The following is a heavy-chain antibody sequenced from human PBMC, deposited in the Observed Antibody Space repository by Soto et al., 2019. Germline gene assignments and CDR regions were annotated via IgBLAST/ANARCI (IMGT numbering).Heavy chain of an antibody. CDR1: GFTFSSYG. Sequence: ESGGGVVPPGRSLRLSCAASGFTFSSYGMHWVRQAPGKGLEWVAVISYDGSNKYYADSVKGRFTISRDNSKNTLYLQMNSLRAEDTAVYYCAIGGYSYGYDYWGQGTLVTVSS. CDR3: AIGGYSYGYDY. V-gene: IGHV3-30*03. CDR2: ISYDGSNK. J-gene: IGHJ4*02. D-gene: IGHD5-18*01.